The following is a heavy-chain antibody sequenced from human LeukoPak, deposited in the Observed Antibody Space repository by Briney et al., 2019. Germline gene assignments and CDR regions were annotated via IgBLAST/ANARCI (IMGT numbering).Heavy chain of an antibody. CDR3: AKGLYNYGNYFDP. D-gene: IGHD5-18*01. Sequence: SETLSLTCTVSGASISSDYWSWIRQSPGKGLEWIGFIYYTGGTDYNPSPKSRVTISRDTSKNQFSLNLSSVTAADTAVYYCAKGLYNYGNYFDPWGQGALVTVSA. CDR2: IYYTGGT. CDR1: GASISSDY. V-gene: IGHV4-59*01. J-gene: IGHJ5*02.